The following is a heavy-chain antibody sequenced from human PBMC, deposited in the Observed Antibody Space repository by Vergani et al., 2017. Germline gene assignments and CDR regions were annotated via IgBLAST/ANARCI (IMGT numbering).Heavy chain of an antibody. J-gene: IGHJ4*02. CDR1: GGSFSGYY. CDR2: INHSGST. V-gene: IGHV4-34*01. CDR3: ARAPAGVAAAGASFDY. Sequence: QLQLQESGPGLVKPSETLSLTCAVYGGSFSGYYWSWIRQPPGKGLEWIGEINHSGSTNYNPSLKSRVTISVDTSKNQFSLKLSSVTAADTAVYYCARAPAGVAAAGASFDYWGQGTLVTVSS. D-gene: IGHD6-13*01.